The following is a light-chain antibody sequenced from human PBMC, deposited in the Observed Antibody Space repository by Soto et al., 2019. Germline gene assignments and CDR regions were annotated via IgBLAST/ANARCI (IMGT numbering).Light chain of an antibody. Sequence: DIVMTQSPHFLAVSLGERATINCKSSQSVLYSANNKNYLAWYQQKPGQPPKLLIFWASTRKSGVPDRFSGSGSGTDFTLTINRLQAEDAAVYFCQQHSIPPFTFGGGTKVDIK. CDR3: QQHSIPPFT. J-gene: IGKJ4*01. V-gene: IGKV4-1*01. CDR1: QSVLYSANNKNY. CDR2: WAS.